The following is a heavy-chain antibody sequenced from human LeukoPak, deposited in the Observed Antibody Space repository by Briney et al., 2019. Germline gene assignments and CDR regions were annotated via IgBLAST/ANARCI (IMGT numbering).Heavy chain of an antibody. V-gene: IGHV3-33*01. D-gene: IGHD2-15*01. J-gene: IGHJ3*02. CDR2: IWYDGREK. CDR3: ARDALGARGIGGGLDI. Sequence: PGGSVRLSCAASGFTFSQYTMHGVRHARGKALEGVTFIWYDGREKYYADCVKGRLSISRTNSMNTRYLQMSSLRDEDTAVYYCARDALGARGIGGGLDIWGQGTVVTVSS. CDR1: GFTFSQYT.